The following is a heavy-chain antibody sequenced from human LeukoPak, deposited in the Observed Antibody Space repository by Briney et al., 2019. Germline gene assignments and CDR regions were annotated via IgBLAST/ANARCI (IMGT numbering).Heavy chain of an antibody. D-gene: IGHD4/OR15-4a*01. CDR1: GFNFSNYS. CDR3: ARFRSVLWDFDY. V-gene: IGHV3-48*02. CDR2: ISSSGRTI. J-gene: IGHJ4*02. Sequence: GGFLRLSCAASGFNFSNYSMNWVRQAPGKGLEWVSYISSSGRTIHHADSVKGRFTISRDNAKNSLYLQMNSLRDEDTAVYYCARFRSVLWDFDYWGQGALVTVSS.